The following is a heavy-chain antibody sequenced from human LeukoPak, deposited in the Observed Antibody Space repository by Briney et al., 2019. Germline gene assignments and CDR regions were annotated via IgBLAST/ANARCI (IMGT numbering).Heavy chain of an antibody. V-gene: IGHV5-51*01. D-gene: IGHD3-10*01. CDR1: GYSFVNYW. Sequence: PGESLKISCKGSGYSFVNYWIGWVRQMPGKGLEWMGTIHPGDSDTRYSPSFQGQVTISAEKSISTAYLQWSSLKASDTAMYYCARRGEGPIGGIGYWGQGTLVTVSS. J-gene: IGHJ4*02. CDR3: ARRGEGPIGGIGY. CDR2: IHPGDSDT.